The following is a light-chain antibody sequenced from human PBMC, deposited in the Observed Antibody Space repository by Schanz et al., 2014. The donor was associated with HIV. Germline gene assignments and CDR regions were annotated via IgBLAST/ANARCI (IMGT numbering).Light chain of an antibody. CDR1: SSNIGINT. CDR3: ATWDDSLSGV. Sequence: QSVLTQPPSVSGTPGQRVTILCSGSSSNIGINTVHWYQHLPGTAPKLLMYANMERPSGVPDRFSGSKSGNSASLAISGLRSEDEAHYYCATWDDSLSGVFGGGTKLTVL. J-gene: IGLJ3*02. V-gene: IGLV1-47*02. CDR2: ANM.